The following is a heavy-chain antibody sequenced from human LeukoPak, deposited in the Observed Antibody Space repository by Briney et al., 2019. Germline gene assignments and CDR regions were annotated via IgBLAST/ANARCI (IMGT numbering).Heavy chain of an antibody. CDR3: ARVDNSGYLWDY. CDR2: ISDSSTYI. J-gene: IGHJ4*02. Sequence: GGSLRLSCAASGFTFSSYSMNWVRQAPGKGLEWVSAISDSSTYIFYADSVKGRFTISRDNAKNSLHLQMSSLRVEDTAIYYCARVDNSGYLWDYWGQGTLVTVSS. D-gene: IGHD3-22*01. V-gene: IGHV3-21*06. CDR1: GFTFSSYS.